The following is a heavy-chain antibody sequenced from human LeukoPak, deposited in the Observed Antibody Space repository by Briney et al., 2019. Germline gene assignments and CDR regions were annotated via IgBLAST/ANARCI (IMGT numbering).Heavy chain of an antibody. Sequence: ASVKVSCKASGYTFTSYGISWVRQAPGQGLEWMGWISAYNGNTNYAQKLQGRVTMTTDTSTSTAYMELRSLRSDDTAVYYCARDPQIYYDFWSGPNYYYYYGMDVWGQGTTVTVSS. CDR2: ISAYNGNT. V-gene: IGHV1-18*01. CDR3: ARDPQIYYDFWSGPNYYYYYGMDV. J-gene: IGHJ6*02. D-gene: IGHD3-3*01. CDR1: GYTFTSYG.